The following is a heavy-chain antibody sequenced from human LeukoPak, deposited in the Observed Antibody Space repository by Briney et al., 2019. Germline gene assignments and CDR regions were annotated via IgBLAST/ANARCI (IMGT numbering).Heavy chain of an antibody. V-gene: IGHV1-18*01. Sequence: ASVKVSCKASGYTFTSYGISWVRQALGQGLEWMGWISAYNGNTNYAQKLQGRVTMTTDTSTSTAYMELRSLRSDDTAVYYCARGYCSSTSCYAPPDYWGQGTLVTVSS. CDR3: ARGYCSSTSCYAPPDY. J-gene: IGHJ4*02. CDR1: GYTFTSYG. CDR2: ISAYNGNT. D-gene: IGHD2-2*01.